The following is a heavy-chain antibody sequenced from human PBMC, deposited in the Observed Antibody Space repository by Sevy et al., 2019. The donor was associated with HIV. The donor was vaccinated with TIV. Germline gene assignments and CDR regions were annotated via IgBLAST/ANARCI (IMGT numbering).Heavy chain of an antibody. V-gene: IGHV3-30*18. Sequence: GGSLRLSCAVSGTNFGAFAMHWVRQAPGKGLEWVAGLSLQGTNKYYADSLKGRFNISRDNSKDILYLHMKSLRPEDTAIYYCAKGVVGGTYYIENYYYGMDVWGLGTTVTVSS. CDR1: GTNFGAFA. CDR3: AKGVVGGTYYIENYYYGMDV. D-gene: IGHD3-10*01. J-gene: IGHJ6*02. CDR2: LSLQGTNK.